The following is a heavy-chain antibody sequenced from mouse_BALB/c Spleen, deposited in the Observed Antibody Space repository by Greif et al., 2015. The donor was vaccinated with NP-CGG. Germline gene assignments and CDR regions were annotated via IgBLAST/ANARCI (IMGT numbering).Heavy chain of an antibody. V-gene: IGHV5-4*02. Sequence: EVKVVESGGGLVKPGGSLKLSCAASGFTFSDYYMYWVRQTPEKRLEWVATISDGGSYTYYPDSVKGRFTISRDNAKNNLYLQRSSLKSEDTAMYSCASYGNFDYWGQGTTLTVSS. J-gene: IGHJ2*01. CDR2: ISDGGSYT. CDR1: GFTFSDYY. D-gene: IGHD2-1*01. CDR3: ASYGNFDY.